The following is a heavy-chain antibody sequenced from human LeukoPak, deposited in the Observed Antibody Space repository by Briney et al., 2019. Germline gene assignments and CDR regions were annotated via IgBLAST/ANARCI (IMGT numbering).Heavy chain of an antibody. CDR3: AHYGSGSYRGDAFDI. V-gene: IGHV3-48*04. D-gene: IGHD3-10*01. J-gene: IGHJ3*02. Sequence: GRSLRLSCAASGFTFSSYSMNWVRQAPGKGLEWVSYISSSSSTIYYADSVKGRFTISRDNAKNSLYLQMNSLRAEDTAVYYCAHYGSGSYRGDAFDIWGQGTMVTVSS. CDR2: ISSSSSTI. CDR1: GFTFSSYS.